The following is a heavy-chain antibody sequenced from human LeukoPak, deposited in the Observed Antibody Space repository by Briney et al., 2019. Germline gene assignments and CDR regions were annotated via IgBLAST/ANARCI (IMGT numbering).Heavy chain of an antibody. CDR3: AKERGSLPAGQNRFDY. CDR1: GFTFSSYA. J-gene: IGHJ4*02. Sequence: TGGSLRLSCAASGFTFSSYAVSWVRQAPGKGLEWVSAISGGGDNTYYADSVKGRFTISRDNSKNTLYLHMNSLRAEDTAVYYCAKERGSLPAGQNRFDYWGQGTLVTVSS. D-gene: IGHD2-2*01. V-gene: IGHV3-23*01. CDR2: ISGGGDNT.